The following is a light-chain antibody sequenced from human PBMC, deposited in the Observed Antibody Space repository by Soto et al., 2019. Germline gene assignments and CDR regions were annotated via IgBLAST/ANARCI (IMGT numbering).Light chain of an antibody. CDR1: ESINSN. CDR2: GAS. V-gene: IGKV3-15*01. Sequence: EIVMTQSPDTLSVSPGQSAALSCWASESINSNLAWYQQKPGQSLRLLIYGASTRATGVPARFSGSGSGTEFSLTISSLQSEDFAVYYCQQYHNWPPWTFGQGTKVEI. J-gene: IGKJ1*01. CDR3: QQYHNWPPWT.